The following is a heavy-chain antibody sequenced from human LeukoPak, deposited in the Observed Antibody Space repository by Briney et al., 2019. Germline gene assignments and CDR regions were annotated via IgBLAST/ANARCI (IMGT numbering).Heavy chain of an antibody. CDR2: INTSGGST. CDR3: ARIASLIGSQIPIDN. D-gene: IGHD2-21*01. Sequence: ASVKVSCKASGYIFTNYYMHWVRQAPGQGLEWMGIINTSGGSTSSAQKFQGRVTMTRDTSTSTVYMELSSLRSEDTALYYCARIASLIGSQIPIDNWGQGPLSPSPQ. V-gene: IGHV1-46*01. CDR1: GYIFTNYY. J-gene: IGHJ4*02.